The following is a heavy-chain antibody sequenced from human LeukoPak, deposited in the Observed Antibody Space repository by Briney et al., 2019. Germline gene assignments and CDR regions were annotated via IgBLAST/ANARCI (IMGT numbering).Heavy chain of an antibody. CDR3: ARGGNGPFDY. Sequence: GGSLRLSCAASGFTVSNSYMSWVRQAPGRGLEWVSIIYSGGSTYYADSVKGRFTVSRDNSKNTLYLQRNTLRAEDTGVYYCARGGNGPFDYWGRGTLVTVSS. J-gene: IGHJ4*02. CDR2: IYSGGST. V-gene: IGHV3-53*01. D-gene: IGHD2-8*01. CDR1: GFTVSNSY.